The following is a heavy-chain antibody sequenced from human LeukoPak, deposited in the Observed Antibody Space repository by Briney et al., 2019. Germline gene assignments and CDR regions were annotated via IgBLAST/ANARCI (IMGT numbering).Heavy chain of an antibody. Sequence: PGGSLRLSCAASGFTFDDYAMHWVRQAPGKGLEWVSGISWNSGSIGYADSVKGRFTISRDNAKNSLYLQMNSLRAEDTALYYCAKFGSGTQGGYYFDYWGQGTLVTVSS. D-gene: IGHD1-7*01. CDR2: ISWNSGSI. CDR1: GFTFDDYA. CDR3: AKFGSGTQGGYYFDY. V-gene: IGHV3-9*01. J-gene: IGHJ4*02.